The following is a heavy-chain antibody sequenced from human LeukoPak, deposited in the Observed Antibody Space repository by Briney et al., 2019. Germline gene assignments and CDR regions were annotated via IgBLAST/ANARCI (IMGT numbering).Heavy chain of an antibody. V-gene: IGHV4-61*02. CDR2: IYTSGST. D-gene: IGHD5-24*01. CDR1: GGSISSGTYY. CDR3: ARGRDGYNFLNRGEYYYFDY. J-gene: IGHJ4*02. Sequence: PSETLSLTSTVSGGSISSGTYYWNWIRQPAGKGLEWIGRIYTSGSTNYNPSLKSRVTISVDTSKNQFSLRLNSVTAADTAMYYCARGRDGYNFLNRGEYYYFDYWGQGTLITVSS.